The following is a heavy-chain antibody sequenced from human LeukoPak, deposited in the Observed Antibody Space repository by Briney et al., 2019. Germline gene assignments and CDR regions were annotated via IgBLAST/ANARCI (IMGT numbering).Heavy chain of an antibody. CDR3: ARLSSGWYGGFDY. Sequence: GESLKISCKGSGYSFTSYWSGWVRQMPGKGLGWMGIIYPGDSDTRYSPSFQGQVTISADKSISTAYLQWSSLKATDTAMYYCARLSSGWYGGFDYWGQGTLVTVSS. CDR1: GYSFTSYW. D-gene: IGHD6-19*01. J-gene: IGHJ4*02. V-gene: IGHV5-51*01. CDR2: IYPGDSDT.